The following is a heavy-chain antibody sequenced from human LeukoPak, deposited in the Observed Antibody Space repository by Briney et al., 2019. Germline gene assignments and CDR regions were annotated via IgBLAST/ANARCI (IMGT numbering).Heavy chain of an antibody. V-gene: IGHV3-7*01. CDR1: GFTFSSYW. Sequence: GGTLRLSCAASGFTFSSYWMSWVRQARGQGRESWANIKQDGSEKYYVDSVKRRFTISRDNAKNSLYLQMNSLRAEDTAVYYCAKEKAVAGYYFDYWGQGTLVTVSS. D-gene: IGHD6-19*01. CDR2: IKQDGSEK. J-gene: IGHJ4*02. CDR3: AKEKAVAGYYFDY.